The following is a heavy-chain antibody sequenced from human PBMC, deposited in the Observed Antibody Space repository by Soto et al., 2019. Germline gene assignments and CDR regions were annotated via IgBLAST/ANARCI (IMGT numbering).Heavy chain of an antibody. CDR2: VYHSGST. D-gene: IGHD2-21*01. CDR3: ATLPPRIVVTVLPIPT. Sequence: QVYLQQSGPGLVKPSGILSLTCAVSGDSISSTHWWTWVRQTPVKGLEWIGEVYHSGSTSYNPSLKSRVTISVDKSNNQFSLKLTSVTAADTAVYYCATLPPRIVVTVLPIPTWGQGTLVSVSS. J-gene: IGHJ5*02. V-gene: IGHV4-4*02. CDR1: GDSISSTHW.